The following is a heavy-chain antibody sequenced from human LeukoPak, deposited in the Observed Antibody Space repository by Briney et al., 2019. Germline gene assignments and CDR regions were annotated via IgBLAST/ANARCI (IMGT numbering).Heavy chain of an antibody. CDR2: IYYSGST. D-gene: IGHD2-2*01. Sequence: SETLSLTCTVSGGSISSYYWSWIRQPPGKGLEWIGYIYYSGSTNYNPSLKSRVTISVDTSKNQFSLKLSSVTAADTAVYYCARAPIVVVPATTVPDAFDTWGQGTMVTVSS. CDR3: ARAPIVVVPATTVPDAFDT. V-gene: IGHV4-59*01. CDR1: GGSISSYY. J-gene: IGHJ3*02.